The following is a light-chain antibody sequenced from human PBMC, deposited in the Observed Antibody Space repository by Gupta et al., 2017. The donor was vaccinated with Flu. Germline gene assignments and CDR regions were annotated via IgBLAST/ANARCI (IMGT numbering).Light chain of an antibody. Sequence: SYELTQPPSLSVSPRQTARITCSGAALPKKFAYWYQQKSGQAPVLVIYDDSKRPSGIPERFSASSSGTVATLTVSRAQVEDEADYYCYSTDSSGDHGVFGGGTRLTVL. CDR1: ALPKKF. V-gene: IGLV3-10*01. CDR2: DDS. J-gene: IGLJ3*02. CDR3: YSTDSSGDHGV.